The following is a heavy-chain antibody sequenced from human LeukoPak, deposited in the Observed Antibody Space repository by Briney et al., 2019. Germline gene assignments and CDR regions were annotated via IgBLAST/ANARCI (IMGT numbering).Heavy chain of an antibody. CDR3: ARPRVLAVAIFDY. Sequence: SETLSLTCSVSDDSITMYYWTWIRQPPGKGLEWIGYVDHTGSTNFNPSLNGRVSISRDTTKNLFSLRLRSVTAADTAVYYCARPRVLAVAIFDYWGQGTLVTVSS. CDR1: DDSITMYY. J-gene: IGHJ4*02. V-gene: IGHV4-59*01. CDR2: VDHTGST. D-gene: IGHD6-19*01.